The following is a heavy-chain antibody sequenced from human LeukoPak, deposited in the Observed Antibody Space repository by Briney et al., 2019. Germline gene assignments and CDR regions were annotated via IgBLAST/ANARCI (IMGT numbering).Heavy chain of an antibody. J-gene: IGHJ4*02. CDR1: GYSISSGYY. CDR3: ARVRVGYSSSWHTDY. V-gene: IGHV4-38-2*02. Sequence: SETLTLTCTVSGYSISSGYYWGWIRQPPGKGLEWIGSIYHSGSTYYNPSLKSRVTISVDTSKNQFSLKLSSVTAADTAVYYCARVRVGYSSSWHTDYWGQGTLVTVSS. D-gene: IGHD6-13*01. CDR2: IYHSGST.